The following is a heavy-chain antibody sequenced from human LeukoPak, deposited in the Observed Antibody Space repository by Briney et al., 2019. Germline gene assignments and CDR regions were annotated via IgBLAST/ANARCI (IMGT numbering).Heavy chain of an antibody. Sequence: GESLKISCNGSGYSFTSYWIGWVRQMPGKGLEWMGIIYPGDSDTRYSPSFQGQVTISADKSISTAYLQWSSLKASDTAMYYCARIVHRSGWYVASDYYFDYWGQGTLVTVSS. J-gene: IGHJ4*02. D-gene: IGHD6-19*01. CDR1: GYSFTSYW. CDR2: IYPGDSDT. V-gene: IGHV5-51*01. CDR3: ARIVHRSGWYVASDYYFDY.